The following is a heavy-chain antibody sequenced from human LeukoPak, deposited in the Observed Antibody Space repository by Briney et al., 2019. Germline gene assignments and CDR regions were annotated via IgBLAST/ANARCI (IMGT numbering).Heavy chain of an antibody. CDR1: GFTFSSYA. CDR2: ISGSGGST. J-gene: IGHJ4*02. V-gene: IGHV3-23*01. D-gene: IGHD3-3*01. Sequence: GGSLRLSCAASGFTFSSYAMSWVRQAPGKGLEWVSAISGSGGSTYYADSVKGRFTTSRDNSKNTLYLQMNCLRAEDTAVYYCAKRETYYDFWSGYYLDYWGQGTLVTVSS. CDR3: AKRETYYDFWSGYYLDY.